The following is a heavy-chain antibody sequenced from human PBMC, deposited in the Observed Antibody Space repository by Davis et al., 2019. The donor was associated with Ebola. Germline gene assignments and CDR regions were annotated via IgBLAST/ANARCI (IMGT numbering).Heavy chain of an antibody. Sequence: PSETLSLTCAVSGYSISSGYYWGWIRQPPGKGLEWIGSIYHSGSTNYNPSLKSRVTISVDTSKNQFSLKLSSVTAADTAVYYCARGSSTPGLDYWGQGTLVTVSS. V-gene: IGHV4-38-2*01. J-gene: IGHJ4*02. D-gene: IGHD3-10*01. CDR3: ARGSSTPGLDY. CDR1: GYSISSGYY. CDR2: IYHSGST.